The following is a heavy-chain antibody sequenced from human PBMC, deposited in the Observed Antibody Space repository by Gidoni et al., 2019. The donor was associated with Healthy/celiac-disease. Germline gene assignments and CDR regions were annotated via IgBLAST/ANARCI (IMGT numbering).Heavy chain of an antibody. CDR2: IITIFGTA. CDR1: GGTFSSYA. D-gene: IGHD4-17*01. Sequence: QVQPVQSGAEVKKPRSSVKVSCKASGGTFSSYAISRVRQAPGQGLEWMGGIITIFGTANYAQKFQGRVTITADESTSTSYMELSSLRSEDTAVYYCASQPDYGGMEFDYWGQGTLVTVSS. V-gene: IGHV1-69*01. CDR3: ASQPDYGGMEFDY. J-gene: IGHJ4*02.